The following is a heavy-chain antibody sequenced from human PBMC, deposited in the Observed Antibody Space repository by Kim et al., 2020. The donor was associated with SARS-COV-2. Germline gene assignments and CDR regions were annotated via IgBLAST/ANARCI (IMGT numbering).Heavy chain of an antibody. V-gene: IGHV1-3*01. J-gene: IGHJ4*02. D-gene: IGHD6-6*01. CDR2: INAGSGKT. CDR3: ARDSQVSGFDY. Sequence: ASVKVSCKAFGYAFAFTSFPLHWVRQAPGQGLEWMGWINAGSGKTKSSQRFQGRVTITRDTSATSVFLELSSLTSADTAIYYCARDSQVSGFDYWGQGSLVTVSS. CDR1: GYAFAFTSFP.